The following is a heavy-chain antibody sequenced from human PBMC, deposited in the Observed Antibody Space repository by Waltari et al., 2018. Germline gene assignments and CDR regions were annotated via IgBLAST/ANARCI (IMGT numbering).Heavy chain of an antibody. CDR3: ARDSYYDFWSGYYNRLPGPYYFDY. V-gene: IGHV1-3*01. CDR1: GYTFTSYA. D-gene: IGHD3-3*01. CDR2: INAGNGNT. J-gene: IGHJ4*02. Sequence: QVQLVQSGAEVKKPGASVKVSCKASGYTFTSYAMHWVRQAPGQRLEWMGWINAGNGNTKYSQKFQGRVTITRYTSASTAYMELSSLRSEDTAVYYCARDSYYDFWSGYYNRLPGPYYFDYWGQGTLVTVSS.